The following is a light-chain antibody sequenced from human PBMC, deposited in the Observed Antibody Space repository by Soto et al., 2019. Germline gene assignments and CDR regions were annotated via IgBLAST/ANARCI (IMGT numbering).Light chain of an antibody. CDR1: SSNIGAGYD. V-gene: IGLV1-40*01. CDR3: QSYDSSLSGFYV. CDR2: GTS. J-gene: IGLJ1*01. Sequence: QAVVTQPPSVSGAPGQRVTISCTGSSSNIGAGYDVHWYQQLPGTAPKLLIYGTSNRPSGVPDRFSGSKSGTSASLAITGLQAEDDADYYCQSYDSSLSGFYVFGTGTKLTVL.